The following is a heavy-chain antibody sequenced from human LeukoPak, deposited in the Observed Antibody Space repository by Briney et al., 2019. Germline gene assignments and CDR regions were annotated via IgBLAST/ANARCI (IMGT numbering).Heavy chain of an antibody. CDR3: ARDFDAGYCSGGSCYSIAFDY. CDR2: INPNSGGT. CDR1: GYTFTGYY. V-gene: IGHV1-2*02. D-gene: IGHD2-15*01. J-gene: IGHJ4*02. Sequence: GASVKVSCKASGYTFTGYYMHWVRQAPGQGLEWMGWINPNSGGTNYAQKFQGRVTMTRDTSISTAYMELSRLRSDDTAVYYCARDFDAGYCSGGSCYSIAFDYWGQGTLVTVSS.